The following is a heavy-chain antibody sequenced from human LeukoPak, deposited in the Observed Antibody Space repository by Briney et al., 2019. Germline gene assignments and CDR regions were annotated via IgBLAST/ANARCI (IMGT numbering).Heavy chain of an antibody. Sequence: GSLRLSCAASGFTFSSYWMHWVRQAPGKGLVWVSRINSDGSSTSYADSVKGRFTISRDNAKNTLYLQMNSLRAEDTAVYYCARIYCSGGSCYLSAFDIWGQGTMVTVSS. D-gene: IGHD2-15*01. J-gene: IGHJ3*02. CDR3: ARIYCSGGSCYLSAFDI. CDR1: GFTFSSYW. CDR2: INSDGSST. V-gene: IGHV3-74*01.